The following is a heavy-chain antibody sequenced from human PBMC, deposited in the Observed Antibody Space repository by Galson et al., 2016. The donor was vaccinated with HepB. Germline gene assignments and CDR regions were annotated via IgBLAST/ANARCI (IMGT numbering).Heavy chain of an antibody. CDR3: AKVGFSDLDH. CDR2: ISSSGEHI. J-gene: IGHJ4*02. Sequence: RLSCAVSGFTFSSYAMSWVRQSPGKGLEWVSSISSSGEHISFADSVKGRLTISRDNSKNTVSLLMSSLRVEDTAIYYCAKVGFSDLDHWGQGTLVTVSS. V-gene: IGHV3-23*01. D-gene: IGHD3-10*01. CDR1: GFTFSSYA.